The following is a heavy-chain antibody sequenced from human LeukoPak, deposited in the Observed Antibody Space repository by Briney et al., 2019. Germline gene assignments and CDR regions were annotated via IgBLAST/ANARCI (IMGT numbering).Heavy chain of an antibody. CDR2: IWYDGSNK. CDR1: GVTFSSYG. D-gene: IGHD1-26*01. V-gene: IGHV3-33*01. J-gene: IGHJ4*02. CDR3: ARDAGGTGSYSLLDY. Sequence: GRSLRLSCAASGVTFSSYGMHCVRQAPGKGLEWVAVIWYDGSNKYYADSVKGRFTISRDNSKNTLYLQMNSLRAEDTAVYYCARDAGGTGSYSLLDYWGQGTLVTVSS.